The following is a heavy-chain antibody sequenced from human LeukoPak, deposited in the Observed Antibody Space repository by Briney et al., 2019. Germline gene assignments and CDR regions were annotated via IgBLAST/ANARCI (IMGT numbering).Heavy chain of an antibody. V-gene: IGHV3-23*01. CDR3: AKLVGYDSSGNYFDY. D-gene: IGHD3-22*01. Sequence: GGSLRLSCAASGFTFSSYAMSWVRPAPGKGLGWVSAISGSGGSTYYADSVKGRFAISRDNSKNTLYLQMNSLRAEDTAVYYCAKLVGYDSSGNYFDYSGQGTLVTVSS. J-gene: IGHJ4*02. CDR1: GFTFSSYA. CDR2: ISGSGGST.